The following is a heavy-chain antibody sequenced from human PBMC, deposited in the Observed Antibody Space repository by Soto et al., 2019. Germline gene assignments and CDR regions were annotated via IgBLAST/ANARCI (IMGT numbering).Heavy chain of an antibody. J-gene: IGHJ4*02. V-gene: IGHV3-30-3*01. CDR2: ISYEGSNK. Sequence: GGSLRLSCAASGFTFSPHAMHWVRQGPGKGLEWVAVISYEGSNKYYADSVKGRFTISRDNSKNTLYLQMNSLRAEDTAVYYCAKDLVKDYVWGSYRYTPPLDYWGQGTLVTVSS. CDR1: GFTFSPHA. D-gene: IGHD3-16*02. CDR3: AKDLVKDYVWGSYRYTPPLDY.